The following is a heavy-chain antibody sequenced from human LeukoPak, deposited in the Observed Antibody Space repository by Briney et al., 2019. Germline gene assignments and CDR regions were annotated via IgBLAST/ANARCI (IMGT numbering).Heavy chain of an antibody. D-gene: IGHD4-23*01. CDR1: GGSISSYY. Sequence: SETLSLTCTVSGGSISSYYWSWVRQPPGKGLEWIGFVYYTGSTNYSPSLKSRVTISVDTSKNQFSLKLSSVTAADTAVYYCARGRWVEPNWFNPWGQGTLVTVSS. J-gene: IGHJ5*02. V-gene: IGHV4-59*01. CDR3: ARGRWVEPNWFNP. CDR2: VYYTGST.